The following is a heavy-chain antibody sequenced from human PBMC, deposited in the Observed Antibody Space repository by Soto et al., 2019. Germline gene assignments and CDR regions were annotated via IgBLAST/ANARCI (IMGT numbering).Heavy chain of an antibody. V-gene: IGHV3-23*01. CDR3: TNDKSTGPPPVDY. J-gene: IGHJ4*02. D-gene: IGHD4-17*01. Sequence: EVQLLESGGGLVQPGGSLRLSCAASGFTFSSYAMSWVRQAPGKGLEWVSAISGSGGSTYYADSVKGRFTISRDNSTNTMYLKMNSLRAEDTAVYYCTNDKSTGPPPVDYWGQGTMVTVSS. CDR1: GFTFSSYA. CDR2: ISGSGGST.